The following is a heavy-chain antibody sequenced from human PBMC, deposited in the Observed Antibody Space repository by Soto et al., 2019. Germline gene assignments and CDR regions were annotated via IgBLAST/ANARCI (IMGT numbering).Heavy chain of an antibody. J-gene: IGHJ6*02. Sequence: GESLKISCNGSGYRFSIYCIALVLQMPGKGLEWMGIIYPGDSDTIYSPSFQGQVTFSADKSTSTAYLQWSSLKASDTAMYYCARQGSNGAYYYYGMDVWGQGTTVTVSS. V-gene: IGHV5-51*01. D-gene: IGHD2-8*01. CDR1: GYRFSIYC. CDR3: ARQGSNGAYYYYGMDV. CDR2: IYPGDSDT.